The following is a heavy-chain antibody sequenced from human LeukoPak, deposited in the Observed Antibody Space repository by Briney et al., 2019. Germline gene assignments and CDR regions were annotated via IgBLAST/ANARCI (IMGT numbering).Heavy chain of an antibody. V-gene: IGHV1-69*04. CDR2: IIPILGIA. Sequence: GASVKVSCKASGGTFSSYAISWVRQAPGQGLEWMGRIIPILGIANYAQKFQGRVTITADKSTSTAYMELSSLRSEDTAVYYCARPIPLGYCSSTSCPYYYYYYGMDVWGQGTTATVSS. CDR1: GGTFSSYA. CDR3: ARPIPLGYCSSTSCPYYYYYYGMDV. D-gene: IGHD2-2*01. J-gene: IGHJ6*02.